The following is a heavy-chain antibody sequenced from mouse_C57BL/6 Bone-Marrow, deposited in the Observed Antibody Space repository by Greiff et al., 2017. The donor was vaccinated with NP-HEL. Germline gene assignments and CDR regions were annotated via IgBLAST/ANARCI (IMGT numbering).Heavy chain of an antibody. CDR3: ARKVYYSNYVGDY. D-gene: IGHD2-5*01. V-gene: IGHV1-26*01. CDR2: INPNNGGT. J-gene: IGHJ2*01. Sequence: VQLQQSGPELVKPGASVKISCKASGYTFTDYYMNWVKQSHGKSLEWIGDINPNNGGTSYNQKFKGKATLTVVKSSSTAYMELRSLTSADSAVYYCARKVYYSNYVGDYWGQGTTLTVSS. CDR1: GYTFTDYY.